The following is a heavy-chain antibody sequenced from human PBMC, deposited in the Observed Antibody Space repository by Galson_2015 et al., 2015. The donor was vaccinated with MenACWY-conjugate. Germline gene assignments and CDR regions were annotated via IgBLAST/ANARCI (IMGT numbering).Heavy chain of an antibody. CDR3: ARHYASASYFDY. V-gene: IGHV4-39*07. J-gene: IGHJ4*02. Sequence: NPSLKSRVTISVDTSNNEFSLQLRSVTAADTAVFYCARHYASASYFDYWGPGTVVTVSS. D-gene: IGHD3-10*01.